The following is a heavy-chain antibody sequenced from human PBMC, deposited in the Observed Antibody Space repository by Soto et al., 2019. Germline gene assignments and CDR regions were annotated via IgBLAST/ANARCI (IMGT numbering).Heavy chain of an antibody. CDR1: GYTLSSYY. CDR2: INPSGDST. V-gene: IGHV1-46*01. J-gene: IGHJ4*02. D-gene: IGHD1-26*01. CDR3: ARDWEFGY. Sequence: GASVKVSCKASGYTLSSYYMHWVRQAPGQGLEWMGVINPSGDSTSYAQKFQGRVTITRDTSTSTLFMELSSLRSEDTAVYFCARDWEFGYWGQGSLVTVSS.